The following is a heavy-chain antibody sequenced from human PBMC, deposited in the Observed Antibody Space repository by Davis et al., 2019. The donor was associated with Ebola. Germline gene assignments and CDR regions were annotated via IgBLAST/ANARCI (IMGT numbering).Heavy chain of an antibody. D-gene: IGHD2/OR15-2a*01. J-gene: IGHJ3*01. CDR3: AKDNRNIWSDV. CDR2: LGTSADT. Sequence: GGSLRLSCVASGFMFSTYVMSWVRQAPGKGLEWVSTLGTSADTYYADSVKGRFTLSRDNSKNTLYLQMNGLRVEDTAIYYCAKDNRNIWSDVWGQGTMVTVSS. CDR1: GFMFSTYV. V-gene: IGHV3-23*01.